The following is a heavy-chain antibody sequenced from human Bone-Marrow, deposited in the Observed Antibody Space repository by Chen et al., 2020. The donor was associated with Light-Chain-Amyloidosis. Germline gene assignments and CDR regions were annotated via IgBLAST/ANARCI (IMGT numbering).Heavy chain of an antibody. CDR3: ARNAPPYCSGISWTNFDF. V-gene: IGHV4-34*01. Sequence: QVQLQQWGAGLLKPSETLSLTCAVYGGSFSGYYWNWIRQTPGKGLEWIGEVNHRGTTNYNPSLKSRVTMSVDTSSNQFSLNLTSVTAADTALYYCARNAPPYCSGISWTNFDFWGQGTLVSVSS. J-gene: IGHJ4*02. D-gene: IGHD2-15*01. CDR1: GGSFSGYY. CDR2: VNHRGTT.